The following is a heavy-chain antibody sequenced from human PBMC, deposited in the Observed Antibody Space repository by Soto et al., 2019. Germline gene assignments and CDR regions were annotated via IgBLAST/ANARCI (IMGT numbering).Heavy chain of an antibody. J-gene: IGHJ4*02. CDR1: GFTFRSYS. V-gene: IGHV3-48*03. CDR2: IFVTGGTI. D-gene: IGHD3-9*01. CDR3: ARDKDWAFDY. Sequence: GGSMRLSCVAFGFTFRSYSMVWVRQAPGKGLEWVSYIFVTGGTIYYADSVKGRFTVSRDNAKNSLFLLMSSLRAEDTAVYYCARDKDWAFDYWGQGTQVTVSS.